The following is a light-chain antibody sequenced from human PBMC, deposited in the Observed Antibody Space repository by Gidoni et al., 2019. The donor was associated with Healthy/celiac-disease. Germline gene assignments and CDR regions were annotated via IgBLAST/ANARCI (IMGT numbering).Light chain of an antibody. CDR3: QQYNNWPPGT. Sequence: EIVMTQSPATLSVSPGKRATLSCRASQSVSSNLAWYQQKPGQAPRLLIYGASTRATGIPRFSGSGSGTEFTLTISSLQSEDFAVYYCQQYNNWPPGTFGQGTKVEIK. CDR2: GAS. J-gene: IGKJ1*01. V-gene: IGKV3-15*01. CDR1: QSVSSN.